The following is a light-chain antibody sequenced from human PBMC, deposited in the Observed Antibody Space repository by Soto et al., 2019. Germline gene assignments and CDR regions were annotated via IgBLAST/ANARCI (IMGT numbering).Light chain of an antibody. CDR2: SNA. Sequence: QSVLTQPPSVSEAPGKRVTISFTGTSSDIGAGYDVHWYQQLPGAAPKLLIYSNAIRPSGVPDRFSASKSGISASLAITGLRAEDEADYYCQSYDSSLTNYVFGTGTKVTVL. CDR1: SSDIGAGYD. V-gene: IGLV1-40*01. CDR3: QSYDSSLTNYV. J-gene: IGLJ1*01.